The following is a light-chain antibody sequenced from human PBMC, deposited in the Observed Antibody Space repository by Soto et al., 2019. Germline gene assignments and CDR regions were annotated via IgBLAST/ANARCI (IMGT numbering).Light chain of an antibody. J-gene: IGLJ3*02. Sequence: QSVMTQPPSVSAAPGQKVTISCSGSSSNIGGNSVSWYQQLPGTAPKLLIYDDDKRPSGIPDRFSGSKSGTSATLGITGLQTGDEAVYYCATWDSSLSGGVFGGGTKLTVL. CDR1: SSNIGGNS. CDR3: ATWDSSLSGGV. CDR2: DDD. V-gene: IGLV1-51*01.